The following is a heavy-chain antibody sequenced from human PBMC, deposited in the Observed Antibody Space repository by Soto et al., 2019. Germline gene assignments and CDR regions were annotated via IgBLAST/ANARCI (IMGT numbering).Heavy chain of an antibody. CDR3: ASEGVGATRPGDY. CDR1: GGSVSSGSYY. V-gene: IGHV4-61*01. D-gene: IGHD1-26*01. J-gene: IGHJ4*02. Sequence: SETLSLTCTVSGGSVSSGSYYWSWIRQPPGKGLEWIGYIYYSGSTNYNPSLKSRVTISVDTSKNQFSLKLSSVTAADTAVYYCASEGVGATRPGDYWGQGTLVTVS. CDR2: IYYSGST.